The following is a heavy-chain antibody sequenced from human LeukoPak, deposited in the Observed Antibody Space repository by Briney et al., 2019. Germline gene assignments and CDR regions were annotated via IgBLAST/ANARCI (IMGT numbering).Heavy chain of an antibody. CDR1: GFTFSIYC. Sequence: GGSLRLSCAASGFTFSIYCMHWVRQAPGKGPMWVSRICPDGPVTNYADSVKTRFSISRDNARNTVYLQMNSLRAEDTAIYYCVRDFRSADYWGQGTLVTVSS. CDR2: ICPDGPVT. V-gene: IGHV3-74*01. CDR3: VRDFRSADY. J-gene: IGHJ4*02.